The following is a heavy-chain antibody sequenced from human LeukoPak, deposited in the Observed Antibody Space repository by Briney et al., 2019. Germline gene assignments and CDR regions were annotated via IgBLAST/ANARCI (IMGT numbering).Heavy chain of an antibody. CDR3: ARGSRLGVVERDAFDI. J-gene: IGHJ3*02. V-gene: IGHV7-4-1*02. CDR2: INTNTGNP. CDR1: GYTFTSYD. Sequence: ASVKVSCKASGYTFTSYDINWVRQATGQGLEWMGWINTNTGNPTYAQGFTGRFAFSLDTSVSTAYLQISSLKAEDTAVYYCARGSRLGVVERDAFDIWGQGTMVTVSS. D-gene: IGHD3-3*01.